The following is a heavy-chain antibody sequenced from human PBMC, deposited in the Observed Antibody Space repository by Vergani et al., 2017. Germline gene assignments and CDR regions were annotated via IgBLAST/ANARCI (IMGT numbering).Heavy chain of an antibody. CDR1: GYTFTDYF. D-gene: IGHD2-2*01. V-gene: IGHV1-2*02. CDR2: IKPNSGGT. J-gene: IGHJ4*02. Sequence: QVQLVQSGAEVKKPGASVKVSCKASGYTFTDYFMHWVRQAPGQGLEWMGWIKPNSGGTNYAQKFQGRVTMTRDTSISTAYMELSNLRSDDTAVYYCARVLVAGVRVGYFDYWGQRSLVTVSS. CDR3: ARVLVAGVRVGYFDY.